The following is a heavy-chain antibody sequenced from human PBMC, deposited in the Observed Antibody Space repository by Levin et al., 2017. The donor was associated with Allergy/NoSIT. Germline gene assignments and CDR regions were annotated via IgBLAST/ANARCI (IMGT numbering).Heavy chain of an antibody. D-gene: IGHD6-19*01. V-gene: IGHV3-23*01. J-gene: IGHJ4*02. CDR2: IINSGVGT. Sequence: ASVKVSCAASGFTFNNYAMSWDRQAPGKGLEWVSAIINSGVGTYYADSVKGRFTISRDNSKNTMYLQMNSLRAEDTAVYFCAKDAIRGSDQPYYFDYWGQGTLVTASS. CDR1: GFTFNNYA. CDR3: AKDAIRGSDQPYYFDY.